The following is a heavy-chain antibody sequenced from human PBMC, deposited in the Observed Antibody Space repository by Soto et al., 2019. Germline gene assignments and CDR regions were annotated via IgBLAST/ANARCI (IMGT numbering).Heavy chain of an antibody. CDR3: AKCYYYDSSGYLYFDY. J-gene: IGHJ4*02. CDR2: ISGSGGST. Sequence: GGSLGLSCAASGFTLSSYAISWVRQAPGKGLEWVSAISGSGGSTYYADSVKGRFPISRDNSKNTLYLQMNSLRAEDTAVYYCAKCYYYDSSGYLYFDYWGQGTLVTVSS. D-gene: IGHD3-22*01. V-gene: IGHV3-23*01. CDR1: GFTLSSYA.